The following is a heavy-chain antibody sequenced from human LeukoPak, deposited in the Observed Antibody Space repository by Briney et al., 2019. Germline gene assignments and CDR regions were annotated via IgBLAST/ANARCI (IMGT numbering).Heavy chain of an antibody. CDR3: ARSRHYYGSGSYYYYGMDV. D-gene: IGHD3-10*01. CDR1: GFTFSSYS. CDR2: ISSSSSYI. Sequence: GGSLGLSCAASGFTFSSYSMNWVRQAPGKGLEWVSSISSSSSYIYYADSVKGRFTISRDNAKNSLYLQMNSLRAEDTAVYYCARSRHYYGSGSYYYYGMDVWGKGTTVTVSS. J-gene: IGHJ6*04. V-gene: IGHV3-21*01.